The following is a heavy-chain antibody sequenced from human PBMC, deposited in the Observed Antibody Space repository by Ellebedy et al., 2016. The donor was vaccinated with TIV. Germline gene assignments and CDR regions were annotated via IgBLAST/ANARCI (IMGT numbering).Heavy chain of an antibody. V-gene: IGHV3-23*01. J-gene: IGHJ6*02. Sequence: GGSLRLSXAASGFSVSAHYMSWIRQAPGKGLEWVSGIGDSGHNTYYADSVKGRFTISRDNSKNTVSMQMNSLRAEDTAVYYCAKGRGSSVIDYYYFGMDVWGQGTSVTVSS. CDR3: AKGRGSSVIDYYYFGMDV. CDR1: GFSVSAHY. CDR2: IGDSGHNT. D-gene: IGHD2-21*01.